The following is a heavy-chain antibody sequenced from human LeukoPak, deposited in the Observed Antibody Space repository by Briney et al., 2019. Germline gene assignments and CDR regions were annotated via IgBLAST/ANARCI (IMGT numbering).Heavy chain of an antibody. CDR3: ASTKAETYYDILTGPFDY. J-gene: IGHJ4*02. CDR2: IFDSGNT. CDR1: DGSISSSNW. V-gene: IGHV4-4*02. Sequence: SETLSLTCAVSDGSISSSNWWSWVRQPPGKGLEWIGQIFDSGNTNYNPSLKSRVTISLDKSKNQFSLNLTSVTAADTAVYYCASTKAETYYDILTGPFDYWGQGTLVTVSS. D-gene: IGHD3-9*01.